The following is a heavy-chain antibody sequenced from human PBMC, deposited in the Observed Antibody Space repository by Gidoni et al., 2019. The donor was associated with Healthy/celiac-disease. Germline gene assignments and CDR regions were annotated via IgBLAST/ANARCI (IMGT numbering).Heavy chain of an antibody. CDR1: GFPFSSYG. V-gene: IGHV3-33*01. Sequence: QVQLVESGGGVVQPGRSLRLSCAASGFPFSSYGMHWVRQTPGKGLGWVAVIWYDGSNKDYVDSGKGRFTISRDNAKHTLYLQMNSLRAEDTAVYYCARSYYDILTGDMHGYFDRWGRGTLVTVSS. D-gene: IGHD3-9*01. CDR2: IWYDGSNK. J-gene: IGHJ2*01. CDR3: ARSYYDILTGDMHGYFDR.